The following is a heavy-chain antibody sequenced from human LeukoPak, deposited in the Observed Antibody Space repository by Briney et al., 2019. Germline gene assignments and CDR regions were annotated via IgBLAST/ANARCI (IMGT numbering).Heavy chain of an antibody. Sequence: GGSLRLSCAASGFTFSDYYMSWVRQAPGKGLEWVSVIYSGGSTYYADSVKGRFTISRDNSKNTLYLQMNSLRAEDTAVYYCARYRLPYYDFWSGYYDYWGQGTLVTVSS. CDR2: IYSGGST. V-gene: IGHV3-53*01. D-gene: IGHD3-3*01. CDR3: ARYRLPYYDFWSGYYDY. CDR1: GFTFSDYY. J-gene: IGHJ4*02.